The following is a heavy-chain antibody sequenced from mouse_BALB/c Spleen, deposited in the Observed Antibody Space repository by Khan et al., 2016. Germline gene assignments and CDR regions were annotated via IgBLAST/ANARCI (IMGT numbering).Heavy chain of an antibody. CDR1: GYTFTSYW. CDR2: IYPGNSDT. CDR3: TGDRYDYGFAY. V-gene: IGHV1-5*01. Sequence: VRLQQSGTVLARPGASVKMSCKASGYTFTSYWMHWVKQRPGQGLEWIGAIYPGNSDTSYNQKFKGKAKLTAVTSTSTAYMELSSLTNEDSAVYYCTGDRYDYGFAYWGQGTLVTVSA. D-gene: IGHD2-4*01. J-gene: IGHJ3*01.